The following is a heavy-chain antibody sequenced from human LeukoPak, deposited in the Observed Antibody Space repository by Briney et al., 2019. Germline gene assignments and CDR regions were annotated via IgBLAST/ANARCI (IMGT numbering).Heavy chain of an antibody. CDR1: GGSISSGSYY. CDR3: ARACMVRGPGSWFDP. Sequence: SETLSLTCTVSGGSISSGSYYWSWIRQPAGKGLEWIGRIYTSGSTNYNPSLKSRVTISVDTSKNQFSLKLSSVTAADTAVYYCARACMVRGPGSWFDPWGQGTLVTVSS. J-gene: IGHJ5*02. D-gene: IGHD3-10*01. CDR2: IYTSGST. V-gene: IGHV4-61*02.